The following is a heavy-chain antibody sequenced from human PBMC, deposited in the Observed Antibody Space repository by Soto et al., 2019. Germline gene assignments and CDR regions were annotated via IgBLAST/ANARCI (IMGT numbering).Heavy chain of an antibody. D-gene: IGHD2-15*01. CDR1: GYTFTSYY. J-gene: IGHJ4*02. CDR2: INPSGGST. CDR3: ARAQWGYCSGGSCLVDY. V-gene: IGHV1-46*01. Sequence: ASVKVSCKASGYTFTSYYMHWVRQAPGQGLEWMGIINPSGGSTSYAQKFQGRVTMTRDTSTSTVYMELSSLRSEDTAVYYCARAQWGYCSGGSCLVDYWGQGTLVTVSS.